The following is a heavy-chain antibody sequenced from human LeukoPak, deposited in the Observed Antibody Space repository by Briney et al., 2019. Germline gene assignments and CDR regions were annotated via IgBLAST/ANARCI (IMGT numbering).Heavy chain of an antibody. CDR1: GGSISTYY. D-gene: IGHD3-22*01. CDR2: IYSSGST. Sequence: SQTLSLTRTVSGGSISTYYWSWIRHPPGKGREWIGYIYSSGSTNYNPSLKSRVTISVDTSKNQFSLKLSSVTAADTAVYYCARQREYYESSGYYSFDYWGQGTLVTASS. V-gene: IGHV4-59*08. J-gene: IGHJ4*02. CDR3: ARQREYYESSGYYSFDY.